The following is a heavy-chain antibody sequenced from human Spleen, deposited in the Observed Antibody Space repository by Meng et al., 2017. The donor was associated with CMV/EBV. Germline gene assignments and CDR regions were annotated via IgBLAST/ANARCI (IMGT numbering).Heavy chain of an antibody. CDR3: ARGHARSG. CDR2: INQDGSET. CDR1: GFTFSSYE. J-gene: IGHJ4*02. Sequence: GESLKISCAASGFTFSSYEMNWVRQAPGKGLEWVANINQDGSETYYVDSVKGRFTISRDNAKNSLYLQMNSLRVDDTAVYYCARGHARSGWGQGTLVTVSS. D-gene: IGHD2-2*01. V-gene: IGHV3-7*04.